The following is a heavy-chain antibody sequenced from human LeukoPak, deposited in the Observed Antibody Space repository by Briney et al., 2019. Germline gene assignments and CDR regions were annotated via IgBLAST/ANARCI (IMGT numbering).Heavy chain of an antibody. CDR1: GGSISSYY. D-gene: IGHD2-2*01. CDR3: ARGWAAADY. CDR2: IYYSGST. Sequence: PSETLSLTCTVSGGSISSYYWSWIRQPPGKGLEWIGYIYYSGSTNYNPSLKSRVTISVDTSKNQFSLKLSSVTAADTAVYYCARGWAAADYWGQGTLVTVSS. J-gene: IGHJ4*02. V-gene: IGHV4-59*08.